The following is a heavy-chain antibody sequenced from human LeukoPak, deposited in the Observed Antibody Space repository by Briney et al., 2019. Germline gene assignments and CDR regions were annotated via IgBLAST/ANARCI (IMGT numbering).Heavy chain of an antibody. J-gene: IGHJ4*02. V-gene: IGHV3-15*05. CDR3: TAGTGTSDFDY. Sequence: GGSLRLSCAASGFTVSNNYMNWVRQAPGKGLEWVGRIKSKTDGGTRDFAAPVKGRFTISRDDSTNTLYLQMNSLKTEDTAVYYCTAGTGTSDFDYWGQGTLVTVSS. D-gene: IGHD1-7*01. CDR2: IKSKTDGGTR. CDR1: GFTVSNNY.